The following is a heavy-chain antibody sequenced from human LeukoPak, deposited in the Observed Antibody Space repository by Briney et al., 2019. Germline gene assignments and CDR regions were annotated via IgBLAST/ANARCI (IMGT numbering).Heavy chain of an antibody. V-gene: IGHV1-8*03. D-gene: IGHD4-23*01. CDR2: MNPNSGNT. CDR1: GYTFTSYD. CDR3: ARGPRWAKTNFDY. Sequence: ASVKVSCKASGYTFTSYDINWVRQATGQGREWMGWMNPNSGNTGYAQKFQGRVTITSNTSISTAYMELSSLRSEDTAVYYCARGPRWAKTNFDYWGQGTLVTVSS. J-gene: IGHJ4*02.